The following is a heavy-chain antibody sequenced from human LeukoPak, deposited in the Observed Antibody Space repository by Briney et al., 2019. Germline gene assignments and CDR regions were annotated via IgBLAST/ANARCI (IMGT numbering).Heavy chain of an antibody. Sequence: GGSLRLSCAASGFTFTNYWMSWVRQAPGKGLEWVAVISEDGSHKYYADSVKGRFIISRDNSKNTLYLQINSLRAEDTALYSCAYDSGNYYFDYWGQGTLVTVSS. J-gene: IGHJ4*02. D-gene: IGHD5-12*01. CDR1: GFTFTNYW. CDR2: ISEDGSHK. V-gene: IGHV3-30*18. CDR3: AYDSGNYYFDY.